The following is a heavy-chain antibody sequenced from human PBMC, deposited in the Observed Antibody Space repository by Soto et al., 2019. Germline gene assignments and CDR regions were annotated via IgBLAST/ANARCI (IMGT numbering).Heavy chain of an antibody. CDR3: AVPGAGDFDY. V-gene: IGHV4-4*02. CDR2: IYHSGTT. J-gene: IGHJ4*02. D-gene: IGHD6-13*01. Sequence: LSLPFSFSFGSISSTDWWTWVRQPPGKGLEWIGEIYHSGTTNYNPSLKSRVTISLDKSKNPFSLTLSSVTAADPAVYYCAVPGAGDFDYWGQGALVTVSS. CDR1: FGSISSTDW.